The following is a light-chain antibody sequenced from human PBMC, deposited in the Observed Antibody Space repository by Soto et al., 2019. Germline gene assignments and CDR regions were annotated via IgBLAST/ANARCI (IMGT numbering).Light chain of an antibody. CDR2: GAS. CDR1: QSVSSSY. V-gene: IGKV3-20*01. CDR3: QQYDSSPYT. Sequence: EIVLTQSPGTLSLSPGERATLSCRASQSVSSSYLAWYQQKPGQAPRLLIYGASSRATGIPDRFSGSGSGTDFTLTISRLKPEDFAVYYCQQYDSSPYTFGQGTKLEIK. J-gene: IGKJ2*01.